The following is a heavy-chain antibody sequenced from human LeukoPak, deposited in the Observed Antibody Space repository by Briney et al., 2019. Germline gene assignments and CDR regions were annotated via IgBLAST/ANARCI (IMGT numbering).Heavy chain of an antibody. CDR3: ARDSGPKKTEYFQH. CDR2: ISSSSSYI. V-gene: IGHV3-21*01. D-gene: IGHD3-10*01. CDR1: GFTFSSYS. Sequence: PGGSLRLSCAASGFTFSSYSMTWVRQAPGKGLEWVSSISSSSSYIYYADSVKGRFTISRDNAKNSLYLQMNSLRAEDTAVYYCARDSGPKKTEYFQHWGQGTLVTVSS. J-gene: IGHJ1*01.